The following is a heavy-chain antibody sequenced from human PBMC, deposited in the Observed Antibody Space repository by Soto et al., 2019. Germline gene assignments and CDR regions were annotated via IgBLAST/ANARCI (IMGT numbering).Heavy chain of an antibody. J-gene: IGHJ6*02. CDR2: INSDGSST. Sequence: PGGSLRPSCAASGFTFSSYWMHWVRQAPGEGRVWVSRINSDGSSTSYADSVKGRFTISRDNAKNTLYLQMNSLRAEDTAVYYCAREGSYYDFWSGYAPMVYYYYGMDVWGQGTTVTVSS. CDR3: AREGSYYDFWSGYAPMVYYYYGMDV. V-gene: IGHV3-74*01. D-gene: IGHD3-3*01. CDR1: GFTFSSYW.